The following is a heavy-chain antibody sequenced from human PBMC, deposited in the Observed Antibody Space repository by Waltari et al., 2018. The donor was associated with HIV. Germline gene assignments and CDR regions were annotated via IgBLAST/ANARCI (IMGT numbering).Heavy chain of an antibody. V-gene: IGHV3-7*01. D-gene: IGHD6-13*01. CDR3: ASRYSSSWYLFDY. CDR1: GFTFSCYW. J-gene: IGHJ4*02. Sequence: EVQLVESGGGLVQPGGSLRLSCGASGFTFSCYWIIWVRQVPGTGLEWVANIKQDGSEKYYVDSVKGRFTISRDNAKNSLYLQMNSLRAEDTAVYYCASRYSSSWYLFDYWGQGTLVTVSS. CDR2: IKQDGSEK.